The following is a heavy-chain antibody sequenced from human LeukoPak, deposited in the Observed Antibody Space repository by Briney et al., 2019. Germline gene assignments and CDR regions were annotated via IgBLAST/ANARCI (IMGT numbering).Heavy chain of an antibody. D-gene: IGHD2-2*01. J-gene: IGHJ4*02. CDR1: GFTFSSYW. V-gene: IGHV3-7*01. Sequence: GGSLRLSCAVSGFTFSSYWMSWVRQAPGEGLEWVANINQDGGEKYYVDSVKGRFTISRDNAKNSLYLQMNSLRAEDTAVYHCATGRSCTSCYLPDYWGQGTLVTVSS. CDR2: INQDGGEK. CDR3: ATGRSCTSCYLPDY.